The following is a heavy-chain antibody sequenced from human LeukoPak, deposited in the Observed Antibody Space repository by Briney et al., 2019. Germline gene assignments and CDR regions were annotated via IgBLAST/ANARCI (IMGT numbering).Heavy chain of an antibody. CDR1: GYTFTGYY. CDR3: ARDWVNSYGGNSEAFFDY. V-gene: IGHV1-2*04. CDR2: INPNSGGT. D-gene: IGHD4-23*01. Sequence: ASVKVSCKASGYTFTGYYMHWVRQAPGQGLEWMGWINPNSGGTNYAQKFQGWVTMTRDTSISTAYMELSRLRSDDTAVYYCARDWVNSYGGNSEAFFDYWGQGTLVTVSS. J-gene: IGHJ4*02.